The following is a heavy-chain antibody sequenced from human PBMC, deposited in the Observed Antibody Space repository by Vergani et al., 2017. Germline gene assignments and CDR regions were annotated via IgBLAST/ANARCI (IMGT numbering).Heavy chain of an antibody. CDR3: AGARGSGGEPYYYGMDV. J-gene: IGHJ6*02. D-gene: IGHD6-19*01. Sequence: QVQLVQSGAEVKKPGASVKVSCKASGYTFTSYGISWVRQAPGQGLEWMGWISAYNGNTNYAQKLQGRVTMTTDTSTSTAYMELGSLRSDDTAVYYCAGARGSGGEPYYYGMDVWGQGTTVTVSS. CDR1: GYTFTSYG. CDR2: ISAYNGNT. V-gene: IGHV1-18*01.